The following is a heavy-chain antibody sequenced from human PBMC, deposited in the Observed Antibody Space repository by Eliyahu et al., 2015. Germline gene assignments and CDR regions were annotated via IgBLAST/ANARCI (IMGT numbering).Heavy chain of an antibody. CDR3: ARDKESGYGDYIYGY. J-gene: IGHJ4*02. CDR2: IYYSGST. V-gene: IGHV4-30-4*01. Sequence: QVQLQESGPGLVKPSQTLSLTCTVXGXSIXSXDXYWSWIRQPPGKGLEWIGYIYYSGSTYYNPSLKSRVTISVDTSKNQFPLKLSSVTAADTAVYYCARDKESGYGDYIYGYWGQGTLVTVSS. CDR1: GXSIXSXDXY. D-gene: IGHD4-17*01.